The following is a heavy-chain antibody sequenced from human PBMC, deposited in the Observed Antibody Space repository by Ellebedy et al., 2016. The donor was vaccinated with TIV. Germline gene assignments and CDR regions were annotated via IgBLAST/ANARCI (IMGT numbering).Heavy chain of an antibody. CDR2: INPSSGST. CDR3: ARARSSGWLHTPDY. J-gene: IGHJ4*02. CDR1: GYTFSNYF. V-gene: IGHV1-46*04. D-gene: IGHD6-19*01. Sequence: AASVKVSCKASGYTFSNYFVHWVRQPPGQGLEWMGIINPSSGSTTYAQKLQGRLPMTRDTSTSTVYMALSSLRSEDTAVYYCARARSSGWLHTPDYWGQGLLVTVSS.